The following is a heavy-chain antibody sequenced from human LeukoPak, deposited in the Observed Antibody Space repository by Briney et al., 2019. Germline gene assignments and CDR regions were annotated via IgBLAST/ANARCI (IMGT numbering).Heavy chain of an antibody. Sequence: ASVKLSCKASGYTFTSYDMNWVRQATGQGLEWVGWMNPNSGNTGYAQKFQGRVTMTRNNHISTAYMELSSLRSEDTAVYYCAKAGADRSLRYFDWFTWQWGQGTLVSV. CDR2: MNPNSGNT. J-gene: IGHJ4*02. V-gene: IGHV1-8*01. CDR3: AKAGADRSLRYFDWFTWQ. D-gene: IGHD3-9*01. CDR1: GYTFTSYD.